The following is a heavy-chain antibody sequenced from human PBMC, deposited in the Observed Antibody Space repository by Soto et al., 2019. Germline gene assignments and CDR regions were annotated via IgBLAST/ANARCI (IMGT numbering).Heavy chain of an antibody. J-gene: IGHJ6*02. CDR2: FDPEDGET. V-gene: IGHV1-24*01. CDR1: GYTLTELS. D-gene: IGHD3-9*01. Sequence: GASVKVSCKVSGYTLTELSMHWVRQAPGKGLEWMGGFDPEDGETIYAQKFQGRVTMTEDTSADTAYMELSSLRSEDTAVYYCATDYDILTGYFRYGMDVWGQGTTVTVSS. CDR3: ATDYDILTGYFRYGMDV.